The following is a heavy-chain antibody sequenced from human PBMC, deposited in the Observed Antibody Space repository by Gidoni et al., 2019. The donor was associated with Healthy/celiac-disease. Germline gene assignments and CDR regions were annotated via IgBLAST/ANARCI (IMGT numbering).Heavy chain of an antibody. CDR2: ISWNSGCI. CDR3: AKGIAAAGTAGFDY. D-gene: IGHD6-13*01. J-gene: IGHJ4*02. CDR1: GFTFDDYA. V-gene: IGHV3-9*01. Sequence: EVQLVESGGGLVQPGRSLRLSCVASGFTFDDYAMQWVRQAPGKGLEWVSGISWNSGCIGYADSVKGRFTISRDNAKNSLYLQMNSLRAEDTALYYCAKGIAAAGTAGFDYWGQGTLVTVSS.